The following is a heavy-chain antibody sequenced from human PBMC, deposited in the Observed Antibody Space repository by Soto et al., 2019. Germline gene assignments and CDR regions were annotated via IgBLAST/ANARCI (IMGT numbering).Heavy chain of an antibody. V-gene: IGHV3-74*01. D-gene: IGHD1-26*01. CDR2: INSDGSST. Sequence: GGPLRLSCAASGFTFSSYWIHWVRQAPGKGLVWFSRINSDGSSTSYADSVKGRFTISRDNAKNTLYLQMNSLRAEDTAVYYCARVVIVGATMFDYWGQGTLVTVYS. CDR3: ARVVIVGATMFDY. J-gene: IGHJ4*02. CDR1: GFTFSSYW.